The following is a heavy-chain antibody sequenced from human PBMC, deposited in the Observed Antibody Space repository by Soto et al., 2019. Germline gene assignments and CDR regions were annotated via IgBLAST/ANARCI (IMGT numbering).Heavy chain of an antibody. CDR1: GYTFTRYG. V-gene: IGHV1-18*01. D-gene: IGHD1-26*01. CDR2: ISAYNGNT. J-gene: IGHJ5*02. Sequence: GPVKVSCKASGYTFTRYGISWVRQAPGQGLEWMGWISAYNGNTNYAQKLQGRVTMTTDTSTSTAYMELRSLRSDDTAVYYCARASGSSYWFDPWGQGTLVTVSS. CDR3: ARASGSSYWFDP.